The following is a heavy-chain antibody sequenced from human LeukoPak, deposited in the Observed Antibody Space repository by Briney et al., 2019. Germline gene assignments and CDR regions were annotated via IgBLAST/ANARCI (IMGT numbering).Heavy chain of an antibody. V-gene: IGHV4-34*01. CDR2: INHSGST. Sequence: PSETLSLTCAVYGGSFSGYYWSWIRQPPGKGLEWIGEINHSGSTNYNPSLKSRVTISVDTSKNQFSLKLSSVTAADTAVYYCARGRRLIVDGHYYYYMDVWGKGTTVTVSS. D-gene: IGHD3-22*01. J-gene: IGHJ6*03. CDR3: ARGRRLIVDGHYYYYMDV. CDR1: GGSFSGYY.